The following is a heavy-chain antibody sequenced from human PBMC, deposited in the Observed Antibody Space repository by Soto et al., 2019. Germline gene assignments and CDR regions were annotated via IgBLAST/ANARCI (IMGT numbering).Heavy chain of an antibody. CDR3: ARDRGRMTPVSTDFDY. V-gene: IGHV3-66*01. CDR2: IYAGGST. Sequence: EVQLVESGGGLVQSGGSLRLSCAASGFTVSSNYMSWVRQAPGKGLEWVSVIYAGGSTYYADSVKGRFTISRDNSKNTVYLQMFSLRAEDTAVYYCARDRGRMTPVSTDFDYWGQGTLVTVSS. D-gene: IGHD4-17*01. CDR1: GFTVSSNY. J-gene: IGHJ4*02.